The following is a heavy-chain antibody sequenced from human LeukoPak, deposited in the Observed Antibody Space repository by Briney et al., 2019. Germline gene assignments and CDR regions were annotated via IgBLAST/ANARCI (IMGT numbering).Heavy chain of an antibody. CDR2: IYYSGST. D-gene: IGHD6-13*01. J-gene: IGHJ4*02. CDR1: GGSISSSSYY. CDR3: VAAAYPLGFDY. V-gene: IGHV4-39*01. Sequence: SKTLSLTCTVSGGSISSSSYYWGWIRQPPGKGLEWIGSIYYSGSTYYNPSLKSRVTISVDTSKNQFSLKLSSVTAADTAVYYCVAAAYPLGFDYWGQGTLVTVSS.